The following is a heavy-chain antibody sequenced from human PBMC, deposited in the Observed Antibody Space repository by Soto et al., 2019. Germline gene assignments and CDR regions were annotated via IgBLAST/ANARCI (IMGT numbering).Heavy chain of an antibody. D-gene: IGHD4-17*01. CDR3: ARGNGDYVDY. CDR2: IYSSGST. CDR1: GGSLSSYY. V-gene: IGHV4-4*07. J-gene: IGHJ4*02. Sequence: LSLTWTVSGGSLSSYYWIWIRQPAGKGLEYIGRIYSSGSTNYNPSLKSRVTMSVDTSKNQFSLKLTSVTAADTAVYYCARGNGDYVDYWGPGTLVTVSS.